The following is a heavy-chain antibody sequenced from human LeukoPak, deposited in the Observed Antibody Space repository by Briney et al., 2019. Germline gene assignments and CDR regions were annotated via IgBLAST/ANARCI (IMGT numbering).Heavy chain of an antibody. D-gene: IGHD4-11*01. CDR1: GFAFGEYA. Sequence: GGSLRLSCAASGFAFGEYALSWVRQAPGKRPEWIGFIRSKLYGGAAEYAASVKGRFIFSRDDSKRIAYLQMNSLKIADTAVYYCARGGSDYFNYEYPSWGQGTLVIASS. CDR3: ARGGSDYFNYEYPS. V-gene: IGHV3-49*04. CDR2: IRSKLYGGAA. J-gene: IGHJ5*02.